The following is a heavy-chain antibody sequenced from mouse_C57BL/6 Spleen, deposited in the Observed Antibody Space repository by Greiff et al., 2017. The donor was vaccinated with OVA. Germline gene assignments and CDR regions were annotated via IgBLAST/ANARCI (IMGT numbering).Heavy chain of an antibody. CDR3: ARDDDGLWYFDV. Sequence: EVQGVESVAELVRPGASVKLSCTASGFNIKNTYMHWVKQRPEQGLEWIGRIDPANGNTKYAPKFQGKATITADTSSNTAYLQLSSLTSEDTAIYYCARDDDGLWYFDVWGTGTTVTVSS. D-gene: IGHD2-3*01. V-gene: IGHV14-3*01. CDR2: IDPANGNT. J-gene: IGHJ1*03. CDR1: GFNIKNTY.